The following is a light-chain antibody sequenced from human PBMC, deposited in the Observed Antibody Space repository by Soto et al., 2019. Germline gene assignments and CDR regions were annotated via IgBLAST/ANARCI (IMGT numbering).Light chain of an antibody. Sequence: QSVLTQPPSVSGALGQRVTISCTGITSNIGAGYDVHWYQLLPGRAPKLLIYGNTNRPSGVPYRFSGSKSATSASLAITGLQAEDEAIYYCQSYDTTLSGPIYVFGTGTKVTVL. CDR2: GNT. J-gene: IGLJ1*01. CDR3: QSYDTTLSGPIYV. V-gene: IGLV1-40*01. CDR1: TSNIGAGYD.